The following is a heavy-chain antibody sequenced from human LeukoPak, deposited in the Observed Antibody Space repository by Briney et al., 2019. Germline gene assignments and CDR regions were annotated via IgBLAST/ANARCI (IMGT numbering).Heavy chain of an antibody. D-gene: IGHD3-22*01. CDR2: IYHSGST. CDR1: GDSISSGYY. J-gene: IGHJ4*02. CDR3: ARDAYDSSGYTDY. Sequence: PSETLSLTCTVSGDSISSGYYWGWIRQPPGKGLEWIGSIYHSGSTYYNPSLKSRVTISVDTSKNQFSLKLSSVTAADTAVYYCARDAYDSSGYTDYWGQGTLVTVSS. V-gene: IGHV4-38-2*02.